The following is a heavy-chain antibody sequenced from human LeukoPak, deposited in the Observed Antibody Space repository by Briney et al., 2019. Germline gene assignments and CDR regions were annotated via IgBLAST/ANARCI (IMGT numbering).Heavy chain of an antibody. J-gene: IGHJ6*04. CDR2: INPNSGGI. Sequence: ASVKVSCKASGYTFTGYYMHWVRQAPGQGLEWMGRINPNSGGINYAQKFQGRVTMTRDTSISTAYMELSRLRSDDTAVYYCARDTDCSSTSCYAAPWGKGTTVTVSS. CDR3: ARDTDCSSTSCYAAP. D-gene: IGHD2-2*01. CDR1: GYTFTGYY. V-gene: IGHV1-2*06.